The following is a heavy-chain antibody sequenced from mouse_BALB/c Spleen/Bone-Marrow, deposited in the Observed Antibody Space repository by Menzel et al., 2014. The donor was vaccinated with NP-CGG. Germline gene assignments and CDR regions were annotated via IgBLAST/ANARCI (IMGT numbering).Heavy chain of an antibody. CDR3: ARDYLYYFDY. D-gene: IGHD2-1*01. J-gene: IGHJ2*01. CDR1: GFTFTDHY. Sequence: EVMLVESGGGLVQPGGFLRLSCATSGFTFTDHYMSWVRQPPGKALEWLGFIRNKANGYTTEYSASVKGRFTISRDNSQSIVYLQMNPLRAEDSATYYCARDYLYYFDYWGQGTTLTVSS. CDR2: IRNKANGYTT. V-gene: IGHV7-3*02.